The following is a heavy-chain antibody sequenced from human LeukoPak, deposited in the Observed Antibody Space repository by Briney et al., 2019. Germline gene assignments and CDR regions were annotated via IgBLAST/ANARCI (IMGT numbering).Heavy chain of an antibody. V-gene: IGHV3-48*01. Sequence: GGSLRLSCAASGFTFSNYAMNWVRQAPGKGLEWVSYISSSSSTIYYADSVKGRFTISRDNAKNSLYLQMNSLRAEDTAVYYCARDRPPYSSSWYLAFDIWGQGTMVTVSS. CDR1: GFTFSNYA. CDR2: ISSSSSTI. J-gene: IGHJ3*02. CDR3: ARDRPPYSSSWYLAFDI. D-gene: IGHD6-13*01.